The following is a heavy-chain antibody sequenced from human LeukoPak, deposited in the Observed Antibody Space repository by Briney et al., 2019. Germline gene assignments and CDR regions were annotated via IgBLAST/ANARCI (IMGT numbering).Heavy chain of an antibody. CDR1: GFTFYMYA. CDR2: MCGTAGCT. CDR3: AKDRPNFHENSGHYYRRDGDS. D-gene: IGHD3-22*01. V-gene: IGHV3-23*01. Sequence: GGSLRLSCQASGFTFYMYAMSWVRQAPGKGLEWVASMCGTAGCTFYPDSVKGRFTISRDNSKNVLYLRMNSLTAEDTAIYYCAKDRPNFHENSGHYYRRDGDSWGQGTLVTASS. J-gene: IGHJ5*01.